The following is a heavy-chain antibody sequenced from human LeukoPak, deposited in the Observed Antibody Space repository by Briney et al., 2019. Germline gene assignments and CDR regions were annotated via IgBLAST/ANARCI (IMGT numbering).Heavy chain of an antibody. CDR2: ISSSVSSGGGIT. D-gene: IGHD3-10*01. J-gene: IGHJ4*02. V-gene: IGHV3-23*01. CDR1: GFTFGSYA. Sequence: GGSLRLSCAASGFTFGSYAMAWVRQAPGKGLEFVSSISSSVSSGGGITYYADSVKGRFSISRDNSENRVFLQMNSLRAEDTAMYYCARWFGEPPNFDYWGQGTLVTVSS. CDR3: ARWFGEPPNFDY.